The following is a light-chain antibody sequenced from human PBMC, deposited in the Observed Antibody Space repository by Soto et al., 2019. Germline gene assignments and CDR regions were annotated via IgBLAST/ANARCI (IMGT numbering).Light chain of an antibody. V-gene: IGKV3-15*01. J-gene: IGKJ1*01. CDR3: QKYNDWPRT. Sequence: EIVMTQSPATLSVSPGERATLSCRASQSVGTYLDWYQQKPGQAPRLLIYGASTRAAGISPRFSGGGSGTEFTLTISSLQSEDCAVYYCQKYNDWPRTFGQGTKVGIK. CDR2: GAS. CDR1: QSVGTY.